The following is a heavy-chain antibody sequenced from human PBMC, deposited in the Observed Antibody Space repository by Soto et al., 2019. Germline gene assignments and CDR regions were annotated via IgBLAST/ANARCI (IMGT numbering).Heavy chain of an antibody. V-gene: IGHV4-39*01. D-gene: IGHD4-17*01. J-gene: IGHJ4*02. CDR3: ARQRTTVVTQAYFDH. CDR1: GDSISVSGDSSNNHY. CDR2: IYYSGRS. Sequence: SETLSLTCTVSGDSISVSGDSSNNHYWSWVRQRAGKGLDWIGVIYYSGRSYYNPSLKRRVTMSVDTSKNQFSLTLNSVTAADAAVYYRARQRTTVVTQAYFDHWGQGTLVTVSS.